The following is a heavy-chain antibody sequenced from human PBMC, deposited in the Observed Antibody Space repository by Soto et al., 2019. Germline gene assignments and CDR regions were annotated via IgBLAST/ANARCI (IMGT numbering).Heavy chain of an antibody. CDR3: ARGRGAAADYFDF. CDR1: GFTFSDYY. CDR2: ISSSTSHT. V-gene: IGHV3-11*05. J-gene: IGHJ4*02. D-gene: IGHD6-13*01. Sequence: QVQLVESGGGLVKPGGSLRLSCAVSGFTFSDYYMTWIRQAPGTGLEWVSYISSSTSHTNYADSVKGRFTISRDNAKNSLFLQINSLRAEDTAVYYCARGRGAAADYFDFWGQGTLVTVSS.